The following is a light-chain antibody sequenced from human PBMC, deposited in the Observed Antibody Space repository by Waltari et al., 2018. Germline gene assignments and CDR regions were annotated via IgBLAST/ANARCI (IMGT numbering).Light chain of an antibody. CDR1: TIGGKS. J-gene: IGLJ2*01. CDR3: LVWHSTIDHQGV. V-gene: IGLV3-21*04. Sequence: SYVVTQSPSVSVAPGETARITCGGATIGGKSVHWYQQRPRPAPVLVISYDSDRPSGCPERFSGSNSGNTATLTISWVEAEDEADYYCLVWHSTIDHQGVFGGGTKLTVL. CDR2: YDS.